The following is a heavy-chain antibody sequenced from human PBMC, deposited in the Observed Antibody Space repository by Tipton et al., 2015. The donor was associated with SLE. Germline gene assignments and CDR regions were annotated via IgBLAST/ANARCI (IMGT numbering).Heavy chain of an antibody. CDR1: GFTFTSYW. Sequence: SLRLSCAASGFTFTSYWMNWVRQAPGKRLEWVANISPDGSEIYYMDSVKGRFTISRDNAKNSLYLQMNSLRAEDTAVYFCVRDAHRGGDYDYWGQGALVTVSS. J-gene: IGHJ4*02. CDR2: ISPDGSEI. V-gene: IGHV3-7*01. CDR3: VRDAHRGGDYDY. D-gene: IGHD3-16*01.